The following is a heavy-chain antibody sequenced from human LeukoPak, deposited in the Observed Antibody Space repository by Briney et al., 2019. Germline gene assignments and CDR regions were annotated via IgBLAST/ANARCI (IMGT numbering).Heavy chain of an antibody. CDR3: ASPGYCSGSSCYSGYFQH. Sequence: GGSLRLSCAASGFTVSSNYMSWVRQAPGKGLEWVSVIYSGGSTYYADSVKGRFTISRDNSKNTPYLQMNSLRAEDTAVYYCASPGYCSGSSCYSGYFQHWGQGTLVTVSS. V-gene: IGHV3-66*01. J-gene: IGHJ1*01. D-gene: IGHD2-15*01. CDR1: GFTVSSNY. CDR2: IYSGGST.